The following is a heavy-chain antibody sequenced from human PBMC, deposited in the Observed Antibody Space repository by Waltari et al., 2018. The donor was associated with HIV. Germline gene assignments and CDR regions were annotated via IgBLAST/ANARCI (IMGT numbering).Heavy chain of an antibody. D-gene: IGHD3-10*01. J-gene: IGHJ4*02. CDR2: IYYSGST. CDR3: ARQAVYYYGSGSYYSEHDY. CDR1: GGSISSSSYY. V-gene: IGHV4-39*01. Sequence: QLQLQESGPGLVKPSETLSLTCTVSGGSISSSSYYWGWIRQPPGTGLEWIGSIYYSGSTYYNPSLKSRVTISVDTSKNQFSLKLSSVTAADTAVYYCARQAVYYYGSGSYYSEHDYWGQGTLVTVSS.